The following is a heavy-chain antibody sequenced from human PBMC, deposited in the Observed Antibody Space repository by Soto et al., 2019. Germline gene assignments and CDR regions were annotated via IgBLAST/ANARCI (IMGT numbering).Heavy chain of an antibody. V-gene: IGHV1-3*01. CDR3: ARGTYYDILTGILAFDY. Sequence: GASVNVSCKASGYTFTSYAMHWVRQAPGQRLEWMGWINAGNGNTKYSQKFQGRVTITRDTSASTAYMELSSLRSEDTAVYYCARGTYYDILTGILAFDYWGQGTLVTVSS. CDR2: INAGNGNT. CDR1: GYTFTSYA. D-gene: IGHD3-9*01. J-gene: IGHJ4*02.